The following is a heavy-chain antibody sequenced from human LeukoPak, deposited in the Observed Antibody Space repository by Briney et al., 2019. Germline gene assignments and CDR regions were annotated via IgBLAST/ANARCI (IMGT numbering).Heavy chain of an antibody. D-gene: IGHD1-20*01. J-gene: IGHJ4*02. CDR1: GFTFSSYE. CDR2: ISSSGSTI. Sequence: GGSLRLSCAASGFTFSSYEMNWVRQAPGKGPEWVSYISSSGSTIYYADSVKGRFTISRDNAKNSLYLQMNSPRAEDTAVYYCARRDLLTGTFDYWGQGTLVTVSS. CDR3: ARRDLLTGTFDY. V-gene: IGHV3-48*03.